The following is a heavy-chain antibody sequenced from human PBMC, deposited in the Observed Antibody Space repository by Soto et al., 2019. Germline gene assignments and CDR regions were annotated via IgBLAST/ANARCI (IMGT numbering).Heavy chain of an antibody. D-gene: IGHD5-12*01. CDR2: IYSGGST. CDR3: ARVDSGYLSDPSYYYGMDV. J-gene: IGHJ6*02. V-gene: IGHV3-53*01. Sequence: VGSLRLSCAASGFTVSSNYMSWVRQAPGKGLEWVSVIYSGGSTYYADSVKGRFTISRDNSKNTLYLQMNSLRAEDTAVYYCARVDSGYLSDPSYYYGMDVWGQGTTVTVS. CDR1: GFTVSSNY.